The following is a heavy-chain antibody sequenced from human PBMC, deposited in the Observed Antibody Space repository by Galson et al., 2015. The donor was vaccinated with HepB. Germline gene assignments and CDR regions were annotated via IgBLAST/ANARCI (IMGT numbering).Heavy chain of an antibody. CDR1: GYSISSDYY. CDR3: AKVGEGNCGGDCYSDWLDP. V-gene: IGHV4-38-2*01. Sequence: LSLTCAVSGYSISSDYYWGWIRQPPGKGLEWIGTIYHNGNTNYKQSLTTRGTISTDKSKNQFSMNLNFVTAADTAIYYCAKVGEGNCGGDCYSDWLDPWGQGTLVTVSP. CDR2: IYHNGNT. D-gene: IGHD2-21*01. J-gene: IGHJ5*02.